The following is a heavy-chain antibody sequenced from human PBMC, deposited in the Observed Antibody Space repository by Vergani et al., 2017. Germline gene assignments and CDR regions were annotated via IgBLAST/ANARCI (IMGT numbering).Heavy chain of an antibody. D-gene: IGHD4-23*01. Sequence: QVQLQESGPGLVKPSQTLSLTCTVSGASINNDFYYWHWIRQPAGKGLEWIVRIYVSGITDYNSSLQSRVSMSVDTSKNQFSLTLTSVTAADTAVYYCARDNKQLRPRAFDLWGRGTMVTVSS. CDR1: GASINNDFYY. J-gene: IGHJ3*01. CDR2: IYVSGIT. V-gene: IGHV4-61*02. CDR3: ARDNKQLRPRAFDL.